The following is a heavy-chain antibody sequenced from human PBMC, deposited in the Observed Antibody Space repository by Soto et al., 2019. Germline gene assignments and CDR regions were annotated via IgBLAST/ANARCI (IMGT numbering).Heavy chain of an antibody. CDR1: GYSFTANS. D-gene: IGHD6-19*01. Sequence: ASVKVSCKASGYSFTANSMHWVRQAPGEGLEWMGWINPNNGGTNYARKFQGWVTMTRDTSISTAYMDLTRLKSDDTAVYYCAKLAGTKYYYYMDVWGKGTTVTVSS. J-gene: IGHJ6*03. CDR3: AKLAGTKYYYYMDV. CDR2: INPNNGGT. V-gene: IGHV1-2*04.